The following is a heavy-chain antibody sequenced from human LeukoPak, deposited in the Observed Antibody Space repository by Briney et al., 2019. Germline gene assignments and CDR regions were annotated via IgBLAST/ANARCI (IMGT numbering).Heavy chain of an antibody. V-gene: IGHV3-53*01. Sequence: PGGSLRLSCAASGLTVSSNSVSWVRQAPGKGLEWVSVINSGGNTYYADSVKGRFTFSRDNSKNTLYLQMNSLRAEDTAVYYCARSSGLVGASDYWGQGTLVTVSS. CDR2: INSGGNT. CDR1: GLTVSSNS. D-gene: IGHD1-26*01. CDR3: ARSSGLVGASDY. J-gene: IGHJ4*02.